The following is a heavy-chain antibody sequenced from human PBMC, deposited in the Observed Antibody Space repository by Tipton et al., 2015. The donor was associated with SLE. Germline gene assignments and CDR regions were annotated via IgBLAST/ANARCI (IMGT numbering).Heavy chain of an antibody. CDR1: GFTFSDAW. D-gene: IGHD2-2*01. CDR2: ISAYNGKT. Sequence: SCAASGFTFSDAWITWVRQAPGQGLEWVGWISAYNGKTNYAQMVEGRVTMSTDTSTNKAFMELRSLRSDDTAVYYCTRDTRYQHASDVWGQGTLVTVSS. CDR3: TRDTRYQHASDV. J-gene: IGHJ4*02. V-gene: IGHV1-18*04.